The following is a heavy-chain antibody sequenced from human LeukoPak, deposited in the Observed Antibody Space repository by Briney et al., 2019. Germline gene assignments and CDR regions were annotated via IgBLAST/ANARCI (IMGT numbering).Heavy chain of an antibody. CDR3: AKDWAAAGTDPTYDAFDI. Sequence: PGGSLRLSCAASGFTFSSYAMSWVRQAPGKGLEWVSAISGSGGSTYYADSVKGRFTISRDNSKNTLYLQMNSLRAEDTAVYYCAKDWAAAGTDPTYDAFDIWGQGTMVTVSS. J-gene: IGHJ3*02. D-gene: IGHD6-13*01. CDR2: ISGSGGST. CDR1: GFTFSSYA. V-gene: IGHV3-23*01.